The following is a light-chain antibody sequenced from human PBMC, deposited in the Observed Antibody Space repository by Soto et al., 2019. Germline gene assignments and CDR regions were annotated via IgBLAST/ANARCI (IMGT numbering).Light chain of an antibody. J-gene: IGLJ1*01. V-gene: IGLV2-8*01. CDR1: SSDVGGYNY. Sequence: QSALTQPPSASGSPGQSVTISCTGTSSDVGGYNYVSWYQQHPGKAPKLMIYEVDKRPSGVPDRFSGSKSGNTASLTGSGLQAEDEADYYCSSYAGSIYVFGTGTKLTVL. CDR2: EVD. CDR3: SSYAGSIYV.